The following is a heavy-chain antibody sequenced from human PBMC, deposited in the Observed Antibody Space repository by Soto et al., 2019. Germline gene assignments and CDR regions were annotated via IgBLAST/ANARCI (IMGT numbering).Heavy chain of an antibody. V-gene: IGHV3-15*01. D-gene: IGHD4-17*01. CDR3: TTARGTYGAEYFQH. CDR2: IKSKTDGGTT. CDR1: GFTFTNAW. Sequence: GGSLRLSCADSGFTFTNAWMSWVSQAPGKGLEWVGRIKSKTDGGTTVYAAPVKGRFTISRDDSKNTLYLQMNSLKTEDTAVYYCTTARGTYGAEYFQHWGQGTLVTVSS. J-gene: IGHJ1*01.